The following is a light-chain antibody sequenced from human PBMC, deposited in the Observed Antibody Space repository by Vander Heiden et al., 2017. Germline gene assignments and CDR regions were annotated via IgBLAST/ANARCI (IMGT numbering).Light chain of an antibody. J-gene: IGLJ2*01. Sequence: SYELTQPPSVSVSPGQTASISCSGHKLGDKYASWYQQKPGQSPVLVIDQDNKRPSGIRERFSGSNSGNTATLTISGTQAMDEADYYCQAWDSNTVIFGGGTELTVL. CDR1: KLGDKY. CDR2: QDN. V-gene: IGLV3-1*01. CDR3: QAWDSNTVI.